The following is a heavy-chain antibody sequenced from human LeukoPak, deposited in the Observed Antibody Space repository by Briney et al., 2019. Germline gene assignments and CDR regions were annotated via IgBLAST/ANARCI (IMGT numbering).Heavy chain of an antibody. J-gene: IGHJ4*02. D-gene: IGHD2-15*01. CDR3: ANGDCRGGRCSSGAY. Sequence: GGSLTLSCAASGFSFSRYGMHWVRQAPGKGLEWVAYTRDDGSKNWYGDFVKGRFSIFRDNSKSTLYLQMNSLRRGDAAVYYCANGDCRGGRCSSGAYWGQGTLVTVSS. CDR2: TRDDGSKN. V-gene: IGHV3-30*02. CDR1: GFSFSRYG.